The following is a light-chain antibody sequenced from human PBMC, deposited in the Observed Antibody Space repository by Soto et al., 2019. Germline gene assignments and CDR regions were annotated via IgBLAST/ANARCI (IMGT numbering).Light chain of an antibody. CDR2: DVS. V-gene: IGKV3-15*01. Sequence: EIVMTQSPATLSVSPRERATLSCRASQSVGSDLAWYQQKPGRTPSLLIYDVSTRATGIPARFSSSGSGTEFTLTISSLQSEDFAVYYCQQYNSWPLTFGGGTKVDIK. CDR3: QQYNSWPLT. CDR1: QSVGSD. J-gene: IGKJ4*01.